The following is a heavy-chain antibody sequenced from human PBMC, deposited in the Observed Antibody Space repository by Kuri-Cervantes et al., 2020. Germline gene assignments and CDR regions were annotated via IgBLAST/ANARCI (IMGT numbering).Heavy chain of an antibody. CDR1: GGTFSSYA. J-gene: IGHJ5*02. V-gene: IGHV1-69*13. CDR3: AREVIAAAGMGFDP. CDR2: IIPIFGTA. D-gene: IGHD6-13*01. Sequence: SVKVSCKASGGTFSSYAISWVRQAPVQGLEWMGGIIPIFGTANYAQKFQGRVTITADESTSTAYMELSRLRSDDTAVYYCAREVIAAAGMGFDPWGQGTLVTVSS.